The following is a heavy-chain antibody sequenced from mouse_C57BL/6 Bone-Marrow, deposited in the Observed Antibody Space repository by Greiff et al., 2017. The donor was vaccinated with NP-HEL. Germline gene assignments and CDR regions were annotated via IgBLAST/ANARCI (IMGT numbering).Heavy chain of an antibody. V-gene: IGHV5-12*01. CDR1: GFTFSDYY. Sequence: EVKLMESGGGLVQPGGSLKLSCAASGFTFSDYYMYWVRQTPEKRLEWVAYISNGGGSTYYPDTVKGRFTISRDNAKNTLYLQMSRLKSEDTAMYYCARHDSSRRYCDVWGTGTTVTVSS. D-gene: IGHD1-1*01. J-gene: IGHJ1*03. CDR2: ISNGGGST. CDR3: ARHDSSRRYCDV.